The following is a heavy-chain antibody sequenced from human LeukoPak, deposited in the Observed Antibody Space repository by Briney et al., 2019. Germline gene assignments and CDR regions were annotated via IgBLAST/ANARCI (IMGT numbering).Heavy chain of an antibody. Sequence: GASVKVSCKASGYIFTDYYMHWVRQAPGQGLEWMGWINYNNGVTNYGQKFQGRVTMTRDTSISTAYMELSRLRSDDTAVYYCARVWGTVTTPTWFDYWGQGTLVTVSS. CDR3: ARVWGTVTTPTWFDY. J-gene: IGHJ4*02. D-gene: IGHD4-17*01. V-gene: IGHV1-2*02. CDR1: GYIFTDYY. CDR2: INYNNGVT.